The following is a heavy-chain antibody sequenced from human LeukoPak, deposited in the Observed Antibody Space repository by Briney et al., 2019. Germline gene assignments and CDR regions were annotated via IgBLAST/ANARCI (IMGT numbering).Heavy chain of an antibody. CDR1: GFTFSSYA. D-gene: IGHD3-22*01. CDR3: AKDDYYDSSGYPWSFDY. CDR2: ISGSGGST. J-gene: IGHJ4*02. V-gene: IGHV3-23*01. Sequence: GGSLRLSCAVSGFTFSSYAMSWVRQAPGKGLEWVSAISGSGGSTYYADSVKGLFTISRDNSKNTLYLQMNSLRAEDTAVYYCAKDDYYDSSGYPWSFDYWGQGTLVTVSS.